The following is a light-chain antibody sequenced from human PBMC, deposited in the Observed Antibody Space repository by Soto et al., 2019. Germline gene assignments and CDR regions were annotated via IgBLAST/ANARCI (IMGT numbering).Light chain of an antibody. CDR2: DAS. CDR3: QQRSKWPVT. Sequence: IVLTQCAHTSPLSPGERATPSCLASHSVTTHLAWFQQRPGQTPRLLIYDASTRAPGIPARFSGRGSGADFTLTISSLEPGDFAVYYRQQRSKWPVTFGQGSKVDI. J-gene: IGKJ1*01. CDR1: HSVTTH. V-gene: IGKV3-11*01.